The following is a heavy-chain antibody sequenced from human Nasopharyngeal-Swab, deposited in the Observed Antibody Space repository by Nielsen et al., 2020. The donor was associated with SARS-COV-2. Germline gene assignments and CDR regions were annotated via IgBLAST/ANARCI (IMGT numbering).Heavy chain of an antibody. J-gene: IGHJ4*02. V-gene: IGHV3-9*01. D-gene: IGHD6-13*01. CDR2: ITWNSGTI. Sequence: SLKISCETSGFTFDDYAMSWVRQVPGKGLQWVSGITWNSGTIGYADSVKGRFTVSRDNAANSLFLQMDSLRPDDTAFYYCAKSLYTSTWSYYFDIWGQGTMVTVSS. CDR1: GFTFDDYA. CDR3: AKSLYTSTWSYYFDI.